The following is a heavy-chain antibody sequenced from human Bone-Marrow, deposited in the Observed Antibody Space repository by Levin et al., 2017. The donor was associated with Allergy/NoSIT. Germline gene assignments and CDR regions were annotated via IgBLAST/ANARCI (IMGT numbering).Heavy chain of an antibody. CDR1: GFSFSRNT. CDR2: ITGSGSST. Sequence: GGSLRLSCAASGFSFSRNTMTWVRQAPGKGLEWVSGITGSGSSTFSAASVKGRFTISRDNSKGTLYLHMKSLRAEDTAVYYCAQDHIDGDSSDYWGKGTLVTVSS. V-gene: IGHV3-23*01. CDR3: AQDHIDGDSSDY. D-gene: IGHD4-17*01. J-gene: IGHJ4*02.